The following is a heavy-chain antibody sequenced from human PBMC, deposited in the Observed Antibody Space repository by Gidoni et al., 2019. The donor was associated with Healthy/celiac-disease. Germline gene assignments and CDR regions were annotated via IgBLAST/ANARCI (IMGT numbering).Heavy chain of an antibody. CDR2: ISYDGSNK. D-gene: IGHD5-12*01. V-gene: IGHV3-30*18. J-gene: IGHJ4*02. CDR1: GFTFRSYC. CDR3: AKDGGWGDGYGYFDY. Sequence: QVQLVESGGGVVQPGRSLRLSCAASGFTFRSYCMHWVRQAPGKGLEWVAVISYDGSNKYYADSVKGRFTISRDNSKNTLYLQMNSLRAEDKAVYYCAKDGGWGDGYGYFDYWGQGTLVTVSS.